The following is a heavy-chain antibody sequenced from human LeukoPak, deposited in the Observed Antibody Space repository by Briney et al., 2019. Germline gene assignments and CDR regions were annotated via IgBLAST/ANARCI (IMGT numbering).Heavy chain of an antibody. CDR2: INPKSGGT. CDR1: GYTFTGDY. D-gene: IGHD2-2*01. V-gene: IGHV1-2*02. CDR3: ARAGRGYCSSTSCYDYYYMDV. Sequence: AASVKVSCKASGYTFTGDYMHWVRQAPGQGLQWMGWINPKSGGTKYAQKFQGRVTMTRDTSISTAYMELSRLRFDDTAVYYCARAGRGYCSSTSCYDYYYMDVWGKGTTVTVSS. J-gene: IGHJ6*03.